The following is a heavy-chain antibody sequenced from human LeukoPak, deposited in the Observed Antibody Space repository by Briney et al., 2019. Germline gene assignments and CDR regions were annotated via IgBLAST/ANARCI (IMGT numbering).Heavy chain of an antibody. CDR3: AREGYTSSWLYYYYYMDV. D-gene: IGHD6-13*01. Sequence: PGGPLRLSCAASGFTFSSYGLHWVRQAPGKGLEWVAVISYDGRNKYYADSVRGRFTISRDNSKNGLYLQMNSLRPEDTAIYYCAREGYTSSWLYYYYYMDVWGKGTTVTVSS. CDR2: ISYDGRNK. CDR1: GFTFSSYG. V-gene: IGHV3-30*04. J-gene: IGHJ6*03.